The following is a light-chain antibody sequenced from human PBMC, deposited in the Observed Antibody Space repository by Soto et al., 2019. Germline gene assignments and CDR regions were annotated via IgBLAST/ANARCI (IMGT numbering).Light chain of an antibody. CDR3: QQYTDNSGT. Sequence: DIQLTQSPSTLSASVGDRVTITCRASQRMTSWLAWYQQKPGKAPKVLIYDASSLESGVPSRFSGSESGTEFTLTISSLQPDDIATYYCQQYTDNSGTFGQGTKVEVK. V-gene: IGKV1-5*01. J-gene: IGKJ1*01. CDR1: QRMTSW. CDR2: DAS.